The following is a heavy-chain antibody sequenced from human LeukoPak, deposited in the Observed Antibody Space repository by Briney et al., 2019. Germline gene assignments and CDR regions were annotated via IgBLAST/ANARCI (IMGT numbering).Heavy chain of an antibody. CDR2: IYYSGST. D-gene: IGHD3-10*01. Sequence: SETLSLTCTVSGGSISSSSYYWGWIRQPPGKGLEWIGSIYYSGSTYYNPSLKSRVTTSVDTSKNQFSLKLSSVTAADTAVYYCARDRSGINDYWGQGTLVTVSS. J-gene: IGHJ4*02. CDR3: ARDRSGINDY. CDR1: GGSISSSSYY. V-gene: IGHV4-39*07.